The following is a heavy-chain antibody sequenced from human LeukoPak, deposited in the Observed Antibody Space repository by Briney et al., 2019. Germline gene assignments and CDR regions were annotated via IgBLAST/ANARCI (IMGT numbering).Heavy chain of an antibody. D-gene: IGHD6-19*01. V-gene: IGHV4-39*01. J-gene: IGHJ4*02. CDR2: IYYSGST. Sequence: PSETLSLTCTVSGGSISSSSYYWGWIRQPPGKGLEWIGSIYYSGSTYYNPSLKSRVTISVDTSENQFSLKLSSVTAADTAVYYCARTSSGWSQNDYWGQGTLVTVSS. CDR1: GGSISSSSYY. CDR3: ARTSSGWSQNDY.